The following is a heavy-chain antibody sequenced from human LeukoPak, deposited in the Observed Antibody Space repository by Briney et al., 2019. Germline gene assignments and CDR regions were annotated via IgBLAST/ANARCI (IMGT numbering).Heavy chain of an antibody. Sequence: SETLSLTCTVSGGSISGYYWSWIRQPAGKGLEWIGRIYSTGNTNYNPSLRSRVTISVDTSKNQFSLKLSSVTAADTAVYYCARLIYYYYSMDVWGKGTTVTISS. V-gene: IGHV4-4*07. CDR2: IYSTGNT. D-gene: IGHD2-8*01. CDR1: GGSISGYY. CDR3: ARLIYYYYSMDV. J-gene: IGHJ6*03.